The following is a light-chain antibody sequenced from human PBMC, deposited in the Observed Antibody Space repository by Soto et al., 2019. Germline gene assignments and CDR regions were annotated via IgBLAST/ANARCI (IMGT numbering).Light chain of an antibody. CDR3: QQRSNWPIT. Sequence: IVLTQSPATLSLSPGERSTLSCSASESIRTYLAWYQQKPVQAPRLLIYDASTRATGIPARFSGSGSGTDFTLTIGSLEPEDFVIYYCQQRSNWPITFGQGTRLEIK. V-gene: IGKV3-11*01. CDR1: ESIRTY. J-gene: IGKJ5*01. CDR2: DAS.